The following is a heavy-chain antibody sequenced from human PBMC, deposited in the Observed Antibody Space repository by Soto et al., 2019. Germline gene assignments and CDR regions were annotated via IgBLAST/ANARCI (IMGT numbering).Heavy chain of an antibody. J-gene: IGHJ4*02. CDR3: ARGGVSTRTFDY. CDR1: GYNFAGYW. Sequence: PGETLKISCKGSGYNFAGYWIAWVRQMPGKGLELMGIIYPSDSDTRYRPSFQGQVTISADKSISSAYLQWSSLRASDTAMYYCARGGVSTRTFDYWGQGTPVTVSS. D-gene: IGHD3-3*01. CDR2: IYPSDSDT. V-gene: IGHV5-51*01.